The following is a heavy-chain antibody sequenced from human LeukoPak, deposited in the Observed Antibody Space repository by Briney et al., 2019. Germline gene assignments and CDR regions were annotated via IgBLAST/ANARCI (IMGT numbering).Heavy chain of an antibody. CDR3: ARETLWFGESHYYYYGMDV. J-gene: IGHJ6*02. D-gene: IGHD3-10*01. CDR1: GFTFSSYA. Sequence: PGGSLRLSCAASGFTFSSYAMHWVRQAPGQGLEYVSAISSNGGSTYYANSVKGRFTISRDNSKNTLYLQMGSLRAEDMAVYYCARETLWFGESHYYYYGMDVWGQGTTVTVSS. CDR2: ISSNGGST. V-gene: IGHV3-64*01.